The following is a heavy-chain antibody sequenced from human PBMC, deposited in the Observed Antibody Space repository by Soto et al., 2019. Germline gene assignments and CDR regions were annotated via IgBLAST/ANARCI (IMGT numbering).Heavy chain of an antibody. CDR2: ISWNGAI. Sequence: EVQLVESGGGLVQPGRSLRLSCAASGFTFHAYAMHWVRQSPGKGLEWVSGISWNGAIGYADSVRGRFSISRDNANNFLYLHMNSLRSEDTAFYYCAKDFSLYSSASGTFSSFDFWGLGTLVTVSS. CDR1: GFTFHAYA. D-gene: IGHD3-10*01. CDR3: AKDFSLYSSASGTFSSFDF. V-gene: IGHV3-9*01. J-gene: IGHJ4*02.